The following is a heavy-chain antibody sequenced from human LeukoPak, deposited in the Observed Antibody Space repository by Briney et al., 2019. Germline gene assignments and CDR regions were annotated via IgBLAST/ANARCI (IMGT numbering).Heavy chain of an antibody. V-gene: IGHV4-4*07. D-gene: IGHD4-17*01. CDR2: IYFSGIT. CDR3: ARHYYGDYYFDY. J-gene: IGHJ4*02. CDR1: GSSISNYF. Sequence: SETLSLTCTVSGSSISNYFWSWIRQPAGKGLEWIGRIYFSGITNYNPSLKSRVTMSVDTSKNQFSLKLTSVTAADTAVYYCARHYYGDYYFDYWGQGTLVTVSS.